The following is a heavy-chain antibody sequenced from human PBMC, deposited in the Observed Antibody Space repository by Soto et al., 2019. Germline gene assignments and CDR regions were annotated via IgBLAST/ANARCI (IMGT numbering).Heavy chain of an antibody. D-gene: IGHD1-26*01. CDR2: IYYTGSP. CDR3: ARSRATRQPFDY. V-gene: IGHV4-59*01. J-gene: IGHJ4*02. Sequence: PSETLSLTCNVSGGSISTYYWSWIRQPPGKALEWIGYIYYTGSPTYNPSLKSRATISEDTSKKTVFLRLISVTAEDTAVYFCARSRATRQPFDYWGQGTLVTVSS. CDR1: GGSISTYY.